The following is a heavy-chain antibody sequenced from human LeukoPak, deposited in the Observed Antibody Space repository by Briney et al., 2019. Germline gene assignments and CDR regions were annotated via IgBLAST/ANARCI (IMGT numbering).Heavy chain of an antibody. D-gene: IGHD4-17*01. CDR3: AREGDYGDIWDY. CDR1: GGSLNSYY. CDR2: TYYSGNP. V-gene: IGHV4-59*01. Sequence: SETLSLTCAVSGGSLNSYYWSWIRQPPGKGLEWIGYTYYSGNPNYNPSLKSRVTISVDTSKNQFSLKLSSVTDADTAVYYCAREGDYGDIWDYWGQGTLVTVSS. J-gene: IGHJ4*02.